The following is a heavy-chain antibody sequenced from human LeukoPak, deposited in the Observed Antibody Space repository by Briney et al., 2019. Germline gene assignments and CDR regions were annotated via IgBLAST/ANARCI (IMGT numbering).Heavy chain of an antibody. CDR2: IYTSGST. V-gene: IGHV4-4*07. CDR1: GGSISSYY. Sequence: SETLSLTCTVSGGSISSYYWSWVRQPAGKGLEWIGRIYTSGSTNYNPSLKSRVTISVDKSKNQFSLKLSSVTAADTAVYYCARDAVAGVGLIYFDYWGQGALVTVSS. J-gene: IGHJ4*02. CDR3: ARDAVAGVGLIYFDY. D-gene: IGHD6-19*01.